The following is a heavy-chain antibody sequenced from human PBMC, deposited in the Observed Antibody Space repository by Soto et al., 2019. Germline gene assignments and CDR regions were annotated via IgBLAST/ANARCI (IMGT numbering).Heavy chain of an antibody. CDR2: IWYDGSNI. V-gene: IGHV3-33*01. CDR3: ARDGADTYLPDY. J-gene: IGHJ4*02. D-gene: IGHD6-19*01. Sequence: QVQLVESGGGVVQPGRSLRLSCAACGFAFINYGMHWIRQAPGKGLEWVAVIWYDGSNINYEDSVKGRFTISRDISKSTLFLQMDSLRLEDTAVYFCARDGADTYLPDYWGQGTLVTVSS. CDR1: GFAFINYG.